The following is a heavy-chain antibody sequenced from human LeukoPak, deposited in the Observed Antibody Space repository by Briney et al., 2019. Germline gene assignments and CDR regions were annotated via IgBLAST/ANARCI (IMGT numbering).Heavy chain of an antibody. V-gene: IGHV4-59*08. J-gene: IGHJ3*02. D-gene: IGHD1-26*01. CDR2: IYYSGST. CDR1: GGSISSYY. CDR3: ARRWELPMNDAFDI. Sequence: SETLSLTCTVSGGSISSYYWSWIRQPPGKGLEWIGYIYYSGSTNYNPSLKSRVTISVDTSKNQFSLKLSSVTAADTAVYYCARRWELPMNDAFDIWGQGTMVTVSS.